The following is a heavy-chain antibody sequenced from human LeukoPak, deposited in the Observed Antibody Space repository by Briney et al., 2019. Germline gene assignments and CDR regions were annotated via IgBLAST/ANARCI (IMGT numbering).Heavy chain of an antibody. CDR1: GFTFSSYS. Sequence: PGGSLRLSCAATGFTFSSYSMNWVRQAPEKGLEWVSSISSSSNYIYYADSVKGRFTISRDNAKNSLYLQMNSLRAEETAVYYCARDGSYSSTPGWLDPWGQGTLVTVSS. CDR2: ISSSSNYI. D-gene: IGHD6-13*01. J-gene: IGHJ5*02. CDR3: ARDGSYSSTPGWLDP. V-gene: IGHV3-21*01.